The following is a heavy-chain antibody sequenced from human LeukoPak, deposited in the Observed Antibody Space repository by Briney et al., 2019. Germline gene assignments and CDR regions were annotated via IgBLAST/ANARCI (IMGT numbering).Heavy chain of an antibody. CDR3: ARDPMAVAATLYAFDI. J-gene: IGHJ3*02. CDR2: IYYSGST. CDR1: GGSVSSGSYY. V-gene: IGHV4-61*01. Sequence: SETLSLTCTVSGGSVSSGSYYWSWIRQPPGKGLEWIGYIYYSGSTNYNPSLKSRVTISVDTSKNQFSLKLSSVTAADTAVYYCARDPMAVAATLYAFDIWGQGTMVTVSS. D-gene: IGHD2-15*01.